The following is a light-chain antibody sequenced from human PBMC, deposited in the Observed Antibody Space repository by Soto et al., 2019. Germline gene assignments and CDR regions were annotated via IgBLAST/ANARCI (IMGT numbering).Light chain of an antibody. J-gene: IGKJ5*01. CDR1: QSVSSD. CDR2: GAS. Sequence: EIVMTQSPATLSVSPGERATLSCRASQSVSSDLAGYQQKPGQAPRILIYGASTRATGIPARFSGSGSGTEFTPTISSLQSEDFAADYCQQHNNWSPCFGQGTRLEIK. V-gene: IGKV3-15*01. CDR3: QQHNNWSPC.